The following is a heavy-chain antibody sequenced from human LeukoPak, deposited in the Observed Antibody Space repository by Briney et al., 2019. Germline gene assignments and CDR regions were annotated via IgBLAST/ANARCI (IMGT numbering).Heavy chain of an antibody. CDR2: IRSKTYGGTT. V-gene: IGHV3-49*04. CDR1: GFTFADYA. Sequence: TGGSLRPSCTASGFTFADYAMSWVRQAPGKGLEWVGFIRSKTYGGTTEYAASVKGRFIISRDDSKSIAHLQMNSLKTEDTAMYYCTRDLSGYAKPIDNWGQGTLVIVSS. D-gene: IGHD5-12*01. J-gene: IGHJ4*02. CDR3: TRDLSGYAKPIDN.